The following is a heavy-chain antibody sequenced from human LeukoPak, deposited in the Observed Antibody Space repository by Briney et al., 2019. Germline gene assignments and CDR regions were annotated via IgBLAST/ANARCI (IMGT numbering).Heavy chain of an antibody. CDR2: IYTSGST. D-gene: IGHD1-26*01. CDR3: ARGALKWELPPIRARKSYYFDY. J-gene: IGHJ4*02. V-gene: IGHV4-61*02. Sequence: PSQTLSLTCTVSGGSISSGSYYWSWIRQPAGKGLEWIGRIYTSGSTNYNASLKSRVTISVDTSKNQFSLKLSSVTAADTAVYYCARGALKWELPPIRARKSYYFDYWGQGTLVTVSS. CDR1: GGSISSGSYY.